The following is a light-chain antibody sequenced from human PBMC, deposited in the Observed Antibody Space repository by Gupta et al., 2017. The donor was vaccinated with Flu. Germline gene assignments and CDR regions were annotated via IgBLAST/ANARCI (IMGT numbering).Light chain of an antibody. CDR2: RNN. V-gene: IGLV1-47*01. J-gene: IGLJ1*01. Sequence: QSVPTHPPSASGTPGQRVTIPSSGSSTNIGSNYVYWYQQLPGTAPKLLIYRNNQRPSGGPDRFSGSKSGTSASLAISGLRSEDEADYYCSAWDDSLSGYVFGTETKVTVL. CDR3: SAWDDSLSGYV. CDR1: STNIGSNY.